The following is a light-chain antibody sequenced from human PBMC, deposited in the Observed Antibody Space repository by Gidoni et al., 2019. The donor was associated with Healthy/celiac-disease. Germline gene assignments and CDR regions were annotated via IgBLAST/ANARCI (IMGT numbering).Light chain of an antibody. CDR1: QCVSSY. CDR3: QQRSAT. J-gene: IGKJ4*01. V-gene: IGKV3-11*01. CDR2: DAS. Sequence: EIVLTQSPATLSLSPRDSATLPCRASQCVSSYLAWYQQTPGQAPRLLNYDASNTATGIPARFSGSGSGTDFTLTISSLEPEDFAVYYSQQRSATFXGXTKVEIK.